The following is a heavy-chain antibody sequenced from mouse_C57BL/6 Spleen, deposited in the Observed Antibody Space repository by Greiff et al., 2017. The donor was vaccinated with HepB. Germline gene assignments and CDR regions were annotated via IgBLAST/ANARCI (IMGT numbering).Heavy chain of an antibody. D-gene: IGHD2-4*01. J-gene: IGHJ3*01. CDR3: AREGDYDGFAY. Sequence: QVQLQQPGAELVKPGASVKLSCKASGYTFTSYCMQWVKQRPGQGLEWIGEIDPSNSYTNYNQKFKAKATLTVDTSSSTAYMQLSSLTSEDSAVYDCAREGDYDGFAYWGQGTLVTVSA. CDR2: IDPSNSYT. CDR1: GYTFTSYC. V-gene: IGHV1-50*01.